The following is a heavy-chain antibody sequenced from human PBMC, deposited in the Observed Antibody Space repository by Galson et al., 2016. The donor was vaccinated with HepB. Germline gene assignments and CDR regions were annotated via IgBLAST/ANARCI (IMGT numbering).Heavy chain of an antibody. J-gene: IGHJ4*02. CDR1: GFSFSSYA. CDR3: ATLLWFGELLYPFDY. Sequence: SLRLSCAASGFSFSSYAMSWVRQAPGKGLEWVSSISGSVGSTYYADSVKGRFTISSDNSKNTLYLQMNSLRAEDTAVYYCATLLWFGELLYPFDYWGQGTLVTVSS. V-gene: IGHV3-23*01. D-gene: IGHD3-10*01. CDR2: ISGSVGST.